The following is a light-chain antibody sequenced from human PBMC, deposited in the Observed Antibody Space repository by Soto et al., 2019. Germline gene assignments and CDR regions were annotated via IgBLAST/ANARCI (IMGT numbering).Light chain of an antibody. CDR2: GAS. J-gene: IGKJ2*01. V-gene: IGKV3-15*01. Sequence: EIVMTQSPATLSVSPGERATLSCRASQCVSSNLAWYQQKPGQAPRLLIYGASTRATGIPARFSGSGSGTEFTLTISRLQSEDFAVYYCQQYNNWPLYTFGQGTKLEIK. CDR3: QQYNNWPLYT. CDR1: QCVSSN.